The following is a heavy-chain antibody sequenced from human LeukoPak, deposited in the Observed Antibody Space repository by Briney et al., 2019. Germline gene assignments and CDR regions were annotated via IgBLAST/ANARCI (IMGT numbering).Heavy chain of an antibody. J-gene: IGHJ4*02. CDR1: GRSISDTSYF. V-gene: IGHV4-39*01. D-gene: IGHD3/OR15-3a*01. CDR2: IYYSGSA. Sequence: PSETLSLTCTVSGRSISDTSYFWGWIRQPPGKGLEWIGSIYYSGSAYYNPSLKSRDTISVDTSKKQFSLKLSSVTAADTAVYYCARHRRPLPGTDSSYFFDYWGQGTLVTVSS. CDR3: ARHRRPLPGTDSSYFFDY.